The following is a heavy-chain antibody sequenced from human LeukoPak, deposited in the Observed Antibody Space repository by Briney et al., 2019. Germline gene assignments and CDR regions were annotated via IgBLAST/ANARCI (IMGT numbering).Heavy chain of an antibody. Sequence: PEGSLRLSCAASGFTFISYWMSWVRQAPGKGLEWVAVISYDGSNKYYADSVKGRFTISRDNSKNTLYLQMNSLRAEDTAVYYCAELGITMIGGVWGKGTTVTISS. J-gene: IGHJ6*04. CDR1: GFTFISYW. CDR2: ISYDGSNK. D-gene: IGHD3-10*02. CDR3: AELGITMIGGV. V-gene: IGHV3-30*18.